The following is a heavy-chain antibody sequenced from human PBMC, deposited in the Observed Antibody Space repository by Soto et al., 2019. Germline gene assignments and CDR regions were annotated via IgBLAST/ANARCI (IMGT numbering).Heavy chain of an antibody. CDR3: AWTLAFCVGDCYLPNVDT. D-gene: IGHD3-10*01. CDR2: IIPLFGSP. CDR1: GGTFTNYD. Sequence: QVQLVQSGTEVQKPGSSVKLSCKTSGGTFTNYDISWVRQAPGQGLEWMGGIIPLFGSPHYSPTFGVRVTITADEVSPTAHLDLSILRFDDSAVYFCAWTLAFCVGDCYLPNVDTWGQGTLVIVSS. J-gene: IGHJ5*02. V-gene: IGHV1-69*01.